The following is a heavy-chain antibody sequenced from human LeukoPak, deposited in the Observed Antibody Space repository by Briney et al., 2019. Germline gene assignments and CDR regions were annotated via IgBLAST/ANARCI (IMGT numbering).Heavy chain of an antibody. D-gene: IGHD3-22*01. J-gene: IGHJ3*02. Sequence: GGSLRLSCAASGFTFSSYGMHWVRQAPGKGLEWVSSISSSSSYIYYADSVKGRFTISRDNAKNSLYLQMNSLRAEDTAVYYCARDRAPGPYYYDSSGYSVDAFDIWGQGTMVTVSS. V-gene: IGHV3-21*01. CDR3: ARDRAPGPYYYDSSGYSVDAFDI. CDR2: ISSSSSYI. CDR1: GFTFSSYG.